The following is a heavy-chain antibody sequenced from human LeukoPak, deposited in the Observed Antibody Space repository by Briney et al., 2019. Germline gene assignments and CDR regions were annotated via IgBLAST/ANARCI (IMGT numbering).Heavy chain of an antibody. CDR3: AKDQVAEITLGGVFDY. V-gene: IGHV3-23*01. CDR1: GFTFSSYG. CDR2: ISGSGGST. Sequence: GGSLRLSCAASGFTFSSYGMHWVRQAPGKGLEWVSGISGSGGSTYYADSVKGRFVISRDTSKNTLFLQMSSLRAEDTAVYYCAKDQVAEITLGGVFDYWGQGTLVTVSS. D-gene: IGHD3-16*01. J-gene: IGHJ4*02.